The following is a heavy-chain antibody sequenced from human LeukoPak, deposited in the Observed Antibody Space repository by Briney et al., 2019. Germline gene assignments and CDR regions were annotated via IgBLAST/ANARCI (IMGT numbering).Heavy chain of an antibody. J-gene: IGHJ4*02. CDR3: ARVMGRYCSSTSCYVDY. D-gene: IGHD2-2*01. CDR1: GFTFSSYG. Sequence: GGTLRLSCAASGFTFSSYGMSWVRQAPGKGLEWVSAISGSGGSTYYADSVKGRFTISRDNSKNTLYLQMNSLRAEDTAVYYCARVMGRYCSSTSCYVDYWGQGTLVTVSS. CDR2: ISGSGGST. V-gene: IGHV3-23*01.